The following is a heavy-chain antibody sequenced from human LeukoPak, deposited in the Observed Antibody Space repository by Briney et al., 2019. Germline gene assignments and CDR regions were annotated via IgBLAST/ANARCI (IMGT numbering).Heavy chain of an antibody. D-gene: IGHD4-17*01. CDR2: IYSGGNT. J-gene: IGHJ4*02. Sequence: GSLRLSCAASGFIVSGSYMSWVRQAPGKRLEWVSVIYSGGNTYYADSVKGRFTISRDNSKNTLYLQMNSLRAEDTAVYYCARSDYGDSVGPYYFGDWGQGTLVTVSS. V-gene: IGHV3-66*01. CDR3: ARSDYGDSVGPYYFGD. CDR1: GFIVSGSY.